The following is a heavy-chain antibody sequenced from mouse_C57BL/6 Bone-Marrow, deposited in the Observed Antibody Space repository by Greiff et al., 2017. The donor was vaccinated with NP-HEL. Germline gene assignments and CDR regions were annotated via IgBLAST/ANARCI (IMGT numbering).Heavy chain of an antibody. CDR1: GFTFSDAW. CDR2: IRNKANNHAT. Sequence: EVQGVESGGGLVQPGGSMKLSCAASGFTFSDAWMDWVRQSPEKGLEWVAEIRNKANNHATYYAESVKGRFTISRDDSKSSVYLQMNSLRAEDTGIYYCTRDQGSSGSSYYFDYWGQGTTLTVSS. V-gene: IGHV6-6*01. CDR3: TRDQGSSGSSYYFDY. D-gene: IGHD3-2*02. J-gene: IGHJ2*01.